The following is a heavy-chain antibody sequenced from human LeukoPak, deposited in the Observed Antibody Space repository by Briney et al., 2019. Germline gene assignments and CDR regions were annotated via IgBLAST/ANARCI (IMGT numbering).Heavy chain of an antibody. D-gene: IGHD3-22*01. CDR2: IYTSGST. CDR1: GGSISSGSYY. V-gene: IGHV4-61*09. J-gene: IGHJ6*03. Sequence: PSQTLSFTCTVSGGSISSGSYYWSWIRQPAGKGLEWIGHIYTSGSTNYNPSLKSRVTISVDTSKNQFSLKLSSVTAADTAVYYCARRSDRISMRVADYYYYMDVWGKGTTVTVSS. CDR3: ARRSDRISMRVADYYYYMDV.